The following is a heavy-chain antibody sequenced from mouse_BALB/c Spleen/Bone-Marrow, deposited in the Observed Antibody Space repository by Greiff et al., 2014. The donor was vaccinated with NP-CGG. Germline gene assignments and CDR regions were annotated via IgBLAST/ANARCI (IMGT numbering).Heavy chain of an antibody. J-gene: IGHJ2*01. Sequence: VQLKESGPELVKPGASVKISCKTSGYTLTDYTLHWVKQSHGKSLEWIGGVNPNSGGTSYNQKFKGEATLNLDKSSTTAYIELRSLTSDDSAVYYCARARHYDFWGQGTTLTVSS. CDR1: GYTLTDYT. CDR3: ARARHYDF. CDR2: VNPNSGGT. V-gene: IGHV1-18*01.